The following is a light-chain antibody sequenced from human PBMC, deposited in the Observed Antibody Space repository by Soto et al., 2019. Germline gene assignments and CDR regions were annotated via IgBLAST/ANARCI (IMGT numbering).Light chain of an antibody. CDR2: VVT. CDR1: SSDVGGYNY. V-gene: IGLV2-8*01. J-gene: IGLJ1*01. Sequence: QSVLRQPPSASGTPEQPVTISCTGTSSDVGGYNYVAWYQQHSGKAPKVLVYVVTKRPSGVPDRFSGSQSGNTASLSASGPQADAEGDYVSSSYVNNDSVFIFDTATKVPVL. CDR3: SSYVNNDSVFI.